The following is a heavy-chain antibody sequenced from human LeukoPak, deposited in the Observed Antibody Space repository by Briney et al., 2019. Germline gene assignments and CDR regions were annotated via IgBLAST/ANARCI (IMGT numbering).Heavy chain of an antibody. CDR1: GYTFTSYG. D-gene: IGHD3-22*01. J-gene: IGHJ4*02. Sequence: GASVKVSCKASGYTFTSYGISWVRQAPGQGLEWMGWISAYNGNTNYAQKLQGRVTMTTDTYTSTAYMELRSLRSDDTAVYYCARNLRNYYDSSGPGDYWGQGTLVTVSS. V-gene: IGHV1-18*01. CDR2: ISAYNGNT. CDR3: ARNLRNYYDSSGPGDY.